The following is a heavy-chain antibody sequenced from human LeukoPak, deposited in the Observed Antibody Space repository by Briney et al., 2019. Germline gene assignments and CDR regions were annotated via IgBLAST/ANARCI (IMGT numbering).Heavy chain of an antibody. CDR3: ARAQGSYYHYYMDV. CDR2: IYYSGST. CDR1: GGSISSNSYY. V-gene: IGHV4-39*01. Sequence: SETLSLTCTVSGGSISSNSYYWGWIRQPPGKGLKWIGSIYYSGSTYYNPSLKSRVTISVDTSKNQFSLKLNSVTAADTAVYYCARAQGSYYHYYMDVWGKGTTVTVSS. J-gene: IGHJ6*03. D-gene: IGHD1-26*01.